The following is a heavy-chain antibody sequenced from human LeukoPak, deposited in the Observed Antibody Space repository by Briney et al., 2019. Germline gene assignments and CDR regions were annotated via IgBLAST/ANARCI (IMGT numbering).Heavy chain of an antibody. V-gene: IGHV4-39*01. Sequence: SETLSLTCTVSGGSISSSSYYWGWIRQPPGKGLEWIGSIYYSGSTYYIPSLKSRVTISVDTSKNQFSLKLSTVTAADTAVYYCARLGCSGGSCYQYYYYYMDVWGKGTTVTVSS. D-gene: IGHD2-15*01. J-gene: IGHJ6*03. CDR2: IYYSGST. CDR1: GGSISSSSYY. CDR3: ARLGCSGGSCYQYYYYYMDV.